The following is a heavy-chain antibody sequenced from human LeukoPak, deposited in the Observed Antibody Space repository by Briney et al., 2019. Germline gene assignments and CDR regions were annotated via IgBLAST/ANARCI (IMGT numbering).Heavy chain of an antibody. CDR1: GFTFSSYS. CDR2: ISSSSSYI. CDR3: ASLVVGQNDY. V-gene: IGHV3-21*01. Sequence: GGSLRLSCAASGFTFSSYSMNWVRQAPGKGLEWVSSISSSSSYIYYADSVKGRFTISRDNAKNSLYLQMNSLRAEDTAVCYCASLVVGQNDYWGQGTLVTVSS. D-gene: IGHD3-22*01. J-gene: IGHJ4*02.